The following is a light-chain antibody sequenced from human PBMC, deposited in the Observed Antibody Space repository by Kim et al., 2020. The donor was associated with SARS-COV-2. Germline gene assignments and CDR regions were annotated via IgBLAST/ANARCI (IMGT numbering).Light chain of an antibody. V-gene: IGKV1-33*01. CDR2: GAS. CDR3: QQYDNLPLT. CDR1: QDITSY. Sequence: DIQMTQSPSSLSASVGDSVTITCQASQDITSYLNWYQQKPGQAPNLLIYGASTLEAGVPSRFSGSGFGTDFTFTINSLQPEDFATYFCQQYDNLPLTFGGGTKLEI. J-gene: IGKJ4*01.